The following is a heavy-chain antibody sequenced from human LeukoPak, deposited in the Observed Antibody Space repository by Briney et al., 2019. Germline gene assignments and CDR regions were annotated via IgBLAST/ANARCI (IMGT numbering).Heavy chain of an antibody. D-gene: IGHD2-8*01. V-gene: IGHV3-30*18. J-gene: IGHJ6*03. CDR1: GFTFCCYG. CDR3: AKDRCSNGVGCYYYYMDV. CDR2: ISYDGSNK. Sequence: GVSLRLSCAASGFTFCCYGMLRVGQAPGKGLEWVAVISYDGSNKYYADSVKGRFTISRDNSKNTLYLQMNSLRAEDTAVYYCAKDRCSNGVGCYYYYMDVWGKGTTVTISS.